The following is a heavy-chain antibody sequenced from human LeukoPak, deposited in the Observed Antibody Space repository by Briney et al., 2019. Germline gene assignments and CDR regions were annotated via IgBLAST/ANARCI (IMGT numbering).Heavy chain of an antibody. CDR3: ARGRYGSGTYRFDY. Sequence: ASVKVSCKASGYTFTSYDINWVRQATGQGLEWMGWMNPNSGNTGYAQKFQGRVTITRNTSISTAYMELSSLRSEDTAVYYCARGRYGSGTYRFDYWGQGTLVTVSS. CDR2: MNPNSGNT. CDR1: GYTFTSYD. J-gene: IGHJ4*02. D-gene: IGHD3-10*01. V-gene: IGHV1-8*01.